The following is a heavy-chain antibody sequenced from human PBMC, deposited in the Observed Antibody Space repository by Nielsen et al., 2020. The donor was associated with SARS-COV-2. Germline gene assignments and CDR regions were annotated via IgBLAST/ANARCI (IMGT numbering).Heavy chain of an antibody. CDR3: ARDPGDEWLRLSYYYYGMDV. CDR2: FDPEDGET. CDR1: GYTLTELS. V-gene: IGHV1-24*01. Sequence: ASVKVSCKVSGYTLTELSMHWVRQAPGKGLEWMGGFDPEDGETIYAQEFQGRVTMTEGTSTDTAYMELSSLRSEDTAVYYCARDPGDEWLRLSYYYYGMDVWGQGTTVTVSS. J-gene: IGHJ6*02. D-gene: IGHD5-12*01.